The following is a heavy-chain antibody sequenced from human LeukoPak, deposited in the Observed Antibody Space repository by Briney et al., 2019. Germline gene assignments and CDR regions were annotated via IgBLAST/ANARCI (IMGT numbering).Heavy chain of an antibody. CDR3: ARGDTAMVI. Sequence: GRSLRLSCAASGFTFSSYAMHWVRQAPGKGLEWVAVISYDGSNKYYADSVKSRFTISRDNSKNTLYLQMNSLRAEDTAVYYCARGDTAMVIWGQGTLVTVSS. CDR1: GFTFSSYA. J-gene: IGHJ4*02. D-gene: IGHD5-18*01. V-gene: IGHV3-30-3*01. CDR2: ISYDGSNK.